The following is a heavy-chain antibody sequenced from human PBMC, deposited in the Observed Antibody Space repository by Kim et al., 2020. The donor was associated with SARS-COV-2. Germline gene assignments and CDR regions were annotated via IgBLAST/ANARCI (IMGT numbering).Heavy chain of an antibody. CDR2: IWHDGNSK. Sequence: GGSLRLSCAASGFTFSNYGIHWVRQAPGKGLEWVAVIWHDGNSKYYSDSVKGRFTTSRDNSKNTLYLQMNSLRAEDTAVYYCARDSHHGSGSSIDYWGQGSLVTVSS. D-gene: IGHD3-10*01. J-gene: IGHJ4*02. CDR1: GFTFSNYG. V-gene: IGHV3-33*01. CDR3: ARDSHHGSGSSIDY.